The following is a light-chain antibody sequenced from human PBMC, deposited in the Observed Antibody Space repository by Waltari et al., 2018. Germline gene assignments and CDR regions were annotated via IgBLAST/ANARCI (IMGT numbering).Light chain of an antibody. Sequence: QSALTQPASVSGSPGQSITISCTGTSSDVGAYNFVSWYQQHPGKAPKLMIDDVSNRPSGVSNRVSGSKSGNTASLTISGLQAEDEADYYCSSYTSSSTLWVFGGGTKLTIL. CDR2: DVS. J-gene: IGLJ3*02. V-gene: IGLV2-14*01. CDR3: SSYTSSSTLWV. CDR1: SSDVGAYNF.